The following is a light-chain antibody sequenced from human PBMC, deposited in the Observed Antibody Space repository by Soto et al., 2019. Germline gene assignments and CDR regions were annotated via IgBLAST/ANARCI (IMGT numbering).Light chain of an antibody. Sequence: EIMLTQSPATLSLSPGERATLSCRASQSVSSYLAWYQQKPGQAPRLLIYDASNRATGIPARFSGSGSGTGFTLTIGSLEPEDFAVYYSQQRSNWWTFGQGTKVEIK. CDR2: DAS. J-gene: IGKJ1*01. CDR1: QSVSSY. CDR3: QQRSNWWT. V-gene: IGKV3-11*01.